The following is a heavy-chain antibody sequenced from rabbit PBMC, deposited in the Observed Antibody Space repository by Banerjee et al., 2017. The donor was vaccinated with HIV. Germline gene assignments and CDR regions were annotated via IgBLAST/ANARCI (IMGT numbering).Heavy chain of an antibody. Sequence: QEQLEESGGDLVKPEGSLTLTCTASGFSFSNKYVMCWVRQAPGKGLEWIACINTSTGNTVYANWAKGRFTISKTSSTTVTLQMTSLTAADTATYFCARTNYGGYGYYLWGPGTLVTVS. J-gene: IGHJ4*01. CDR2: INTSTGNT. D-gene: IGHD6-1*01. V-gene: IGHV1S45*01. CDR3: ARTNYGGYGYYL. CDR1: GFSFSNKYV.